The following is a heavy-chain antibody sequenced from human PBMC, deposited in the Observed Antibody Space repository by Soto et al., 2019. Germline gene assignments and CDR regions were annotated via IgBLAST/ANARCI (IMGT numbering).Heavy chain of an antibody. D-gene: IGHD3-22*01. V-gene: IGHV3-7*01. CDR1: GFTFSSYW. CDR3: ARGSYYDSSGYYLDI. Sequence: EVQLVESGGGLVQPGGSLRLSCAASGFTFSSYWMSWVRQAPGKGLEWVANIKEDGREKYYVDSVKGRFTISRDNAKNSLYLQMNSLRAEDTAVYYCARGSYYDSSGYYLDIWGQGTMVTVSS. J-gene: IGHJ3*02. CDR2: IKEDGREK.